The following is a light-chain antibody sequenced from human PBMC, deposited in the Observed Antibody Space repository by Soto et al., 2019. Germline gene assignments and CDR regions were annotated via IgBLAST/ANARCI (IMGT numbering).Light chain of an antibody. CDR2: GAS. CDR3: QQRSNWPSIT. J-gene: IGKJ5*01. CDR1: QSVSNY. Sequence: EIVLTQSPATLSLSPGERATLSCRASQSVSNYLAWYQQKPGQAPRLLIYGASNRATGIPARFSGSGSGTDFSLTISSLEPEDFAVYYCQQRSNWPSITFGQGTRLEMK. V-gene: IGKV3-11*01.